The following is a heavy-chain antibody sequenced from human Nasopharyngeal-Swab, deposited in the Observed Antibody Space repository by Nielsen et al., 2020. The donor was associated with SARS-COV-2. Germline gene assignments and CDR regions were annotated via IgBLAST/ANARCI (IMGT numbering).Heavy chain of an antibody. CDR1: GFSFDDYT. D-gene: IGHD3-10*01. Sequence: SLKISCVASGFSFDDYTMHWVRQAPGKGLEWVSGISWKSGNMGYADSVKGRFTISRDNAKNSVYLQMNSLRPEDMALYYCAKTMVRGDFYYFLDVWGKGTTVTVSS. CDR2: ISWKSGNM. J-gene: IGHJ6*03. CDR3: AKTMVRGDFYYFLDV. V-gene: IGHV3-9*03.